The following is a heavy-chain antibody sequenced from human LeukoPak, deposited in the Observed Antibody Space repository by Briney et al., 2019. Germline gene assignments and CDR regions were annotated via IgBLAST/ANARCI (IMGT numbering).Heavy chain of an antibody. D-gene: IGHD1-26*01. J-gene: IGHJ6*03. Sequence: GGSLRLSCAASGFTFSSYSMNWVRQAPGKGLEWVSSISSSSSYIFYADSVKGRFTISRDNAKNSLYLQMNSLGPKDTAVYYCARDPYSGNYGNYYYYYMDVWGKGTTVTISS. V-gene: IGHV3-21*01. CDR2: ISSSSSYI. CDR3: ARDPYSGNYGNYYYYYMDV. CDR1: GFTFSSYS.